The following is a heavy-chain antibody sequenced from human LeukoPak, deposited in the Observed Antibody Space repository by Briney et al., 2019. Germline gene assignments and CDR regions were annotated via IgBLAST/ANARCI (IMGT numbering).Heavy chain of an antibody. CDR2: ISGSCGST. CDR1: GFSFSSYA. CDR3: ATKGSGTAFTASYYFDC. D-gene: IGHD1-1*01. J-gene: IGHJ4*02. Sequence: VGALRLSCVASGFSFSSYAMSWVRPAPREGGECGSAISGSCGSTYNPDSVKGRFIISRYNSKNTLSLQMNSLRAEDTAVYYCATKGSGTAFTASYYFDCWGQGTLVTV. V-gene: IGHV3-23*01.